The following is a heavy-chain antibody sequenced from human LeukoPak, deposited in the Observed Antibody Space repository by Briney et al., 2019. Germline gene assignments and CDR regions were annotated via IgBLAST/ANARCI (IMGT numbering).Heavy chain of an antibody. V-gene: IGHV4-34*01. Sequence: RSSETLSLTCAVYGGSFSGYYWSWIRQPPGKGLEWIGEINHSGSTNYNPSLKSRVTISVDTSKNQFSLKLSSVTAADTAVYYCARLPDPWGQGTLVTVSS. CDR3: ARLPDP. CDR2: INHSGST. J-gene: IGHJ5*02. CDR1: GGSFSGYY.